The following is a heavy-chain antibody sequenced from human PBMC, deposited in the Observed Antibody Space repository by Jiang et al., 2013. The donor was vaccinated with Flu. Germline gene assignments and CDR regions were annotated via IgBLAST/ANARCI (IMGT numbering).Heavy chain of an antibody. CDR1: GGSISSYY. Sequence: LLKPSETLSLTCTVSGGSISSYYWSWIRQPAGKGLEWIGRIYTSGSTNYNPSLKSRFTISRHNSKNTLYLQMNSLRAEDTAVYYCARALRVSGSYYQGAFDIWGQGTMVTVSS. J-gene: IGHJ3*02. D-gene: IGHD1-26*01. CDR2: IYTSGST. CDR3: ARALRVSGSYYQGAFDI. V-gene: IGHV4-4*07.